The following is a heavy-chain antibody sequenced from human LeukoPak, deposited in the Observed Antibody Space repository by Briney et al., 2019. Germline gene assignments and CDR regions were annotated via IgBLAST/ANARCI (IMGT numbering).Heavy chain of an antibody. V-gene: IGHV4-39*01. D-gene: IGHD1-26*01. J-gene: IGHJ4*02. Sequence: PSETLSLTCTVSGGSISSSTYYWGWIRQPPGKGLECIGSIYYSGGSYYNPSLKSRVTISVDTSKNQFSLRLSSVTAADTAVFFCGRHRVGTNLHFDYWGQGTLVTVSS. CDR3: GRHRVGTNLHFDY. CDR2: IYYSGGS. CDR1: GGSISSSTYY.